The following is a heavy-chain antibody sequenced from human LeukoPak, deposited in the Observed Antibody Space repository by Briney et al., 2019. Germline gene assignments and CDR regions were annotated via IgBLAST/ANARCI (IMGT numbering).Heavy chain of an antibody. CDR3: ARGLRGMLDY. V-gene: IGHV4-38-2*02. J-gene: IGHJ4*02. CDR2: IYHSGSI. CDR1: GYSIRSGCY. Sequence: PSETLSLTCTVSGYSIRSGCYWGWIRQPPGKGLEWIGSIYHSGSIYHKPSLKSRVTISVDTSKNQFSLKLSSVTAADTAVYYCARGLRGMLDYWGQGTLVTVSS. D-gene: IGHD2-8*01.